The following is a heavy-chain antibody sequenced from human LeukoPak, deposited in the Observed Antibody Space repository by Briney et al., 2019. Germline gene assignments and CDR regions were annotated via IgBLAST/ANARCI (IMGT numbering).Heavy chain of an antibody. Sequence: GGSLRLSCAASGFTFSDYYMSWIRQAPGKGLEWISYISSSSGYTNYADSVKGRFTISRDNAKNSLYLQMNSLRAEDTAVYYCRSGNYYFDFWGQRTLVTVSS. D-gene: IGHD1-26*01. V-gene: IGHV3-11*03. CDR1: GFTFSDYY. J-gene: IGHJ4*02. CDR3: RSGNYYFDF. CDR2: ISSSSGYT.